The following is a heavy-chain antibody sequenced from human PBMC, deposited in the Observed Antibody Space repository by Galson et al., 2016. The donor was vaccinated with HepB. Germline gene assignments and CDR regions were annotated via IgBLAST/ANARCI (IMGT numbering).Heavy chain of an antibody. Sequence: SETLSLTCSVSGLSTSSRSYYWGWIRQPPGKGLEWIGSVYYSGNTYYNPSLQSRVTIAVDTSKNQFSLRLSSVTAADTAVYYCATNRRGFDYWGQGTLVTVSS. CDR1: GLSTSSRSYY. CDR2: VYYSGNT. V-gene: IGHV4-39*01. J-gene: IGHJ4*02. D-gene: IGHD2/OR15-2a*01. CDR3: ATNRRGFDY.